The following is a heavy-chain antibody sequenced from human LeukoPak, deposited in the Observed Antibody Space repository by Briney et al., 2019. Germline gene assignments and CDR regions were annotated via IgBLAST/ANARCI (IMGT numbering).Heavy chain of an antibody. CDR1: GGSFSGYY. J-gene: IGHJ4*02. Sequence: SETLSLTCAVYGGSFSGYYWSWVRQPPGKGLEWIGEINHSGSTNYNPSLKSRVTISVDTSKNQFSLTLSSVTAADTAVYYCARGLRIAAAGTLGYWGQGTLVTVSS. D-gene: IGHD6-13*01. CDR3: ARGLRIAAAGTLGY. CDR2: INHSGST. V-gene: IGHV4-34*01.